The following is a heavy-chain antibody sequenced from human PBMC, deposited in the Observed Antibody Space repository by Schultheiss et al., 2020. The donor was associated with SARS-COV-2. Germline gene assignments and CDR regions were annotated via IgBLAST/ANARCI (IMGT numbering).Heavy chain of an antibody. D-gene: IGHD7-27*01. V-gene: IGHV3-9*01. CDR3: ARDSGDLDP. CDR2: ISWNSGSI. J-gene: IGHJ5*02. Sequence: GGSLRLSCAASGFTFDDYAMHWVRQAPGKGLEWVSGISWNSGSIGYADSVKGRFTISRDNAKNSLYLQMNSLRAEDTALYYCARDSGDLDPWGQGTLVTVSS. CDR1: GFTFDDYA.